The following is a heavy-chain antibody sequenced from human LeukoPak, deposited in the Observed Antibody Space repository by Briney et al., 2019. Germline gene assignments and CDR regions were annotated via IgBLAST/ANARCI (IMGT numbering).Heavy chain of an antibody. Sequence: GGSLSLSCAASGFTFSSYSMNWVRQAPGKGLEWVSYISSSSSTIYYADSVKGRFTISRDNAKNSLYLQMNSLRAEDTAVYYCARGHYYDSSGYADYWGQGTLVTVSS. CDR2: ISSSSSTI. J-gene: IGHJ4*02. CDR1: GFTFSSYS. V-gene: IGHV3-48*01. CDR3: ARGHYYDSSGYADY. D-gene: IGHD3-22*01.